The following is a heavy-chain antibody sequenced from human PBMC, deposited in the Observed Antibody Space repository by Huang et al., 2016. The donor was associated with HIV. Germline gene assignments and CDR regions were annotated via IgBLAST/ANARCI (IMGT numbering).Heavy chain of an antibody. D-gene: IGHD3-22*01. CDR3: ARRYNSRRDY. J-gene: IGHJ4*02. CDR1: GGSFSGYY. V-gene: IGHV4-34*02. Sequence: QVQLEQWGAGLLKASETLSLTGAVYGGSFSGYYWNWLRQAPGKGLEWVGEINHSGNTNYNPSLKSRVNMSVDTSKSQVSLYLTSLSAADTGTYFCARRYNSRRDYWGRGTLVTVHS. CDR2: INHSGNT.